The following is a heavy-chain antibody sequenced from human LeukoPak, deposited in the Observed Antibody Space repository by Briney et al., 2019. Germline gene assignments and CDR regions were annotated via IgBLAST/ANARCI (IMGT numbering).Heavy chain of an antibody. Sequence: PSETLSLTCTVSRGSINNSYWGWMRQAPGKGLEWIGYIYFSGSTSYNPSLKSRVTISVDTSKNQFCLKVSSVTAADTAVYYCTRDGGFIDQWDQGTLVTVSS. J-gene: IGHJ4*02. CDR2: IYFSGST. CDR3: TRDGGFIDQ. CDR1: RGSINNSY. D-gene: IGHD3-16*01. V-gene: IGHV4-59*01.